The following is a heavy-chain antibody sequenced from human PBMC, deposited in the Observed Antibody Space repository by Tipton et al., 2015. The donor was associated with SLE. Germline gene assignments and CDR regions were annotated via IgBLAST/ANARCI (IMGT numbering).Heavy chain of an antibody. J-gene: IGHJ3*02. Sequence: TLSLTCNVSGGSITTNNYYWGWIRQPPGKGLEWIGTIHYGGSTYYNPSLKSRVAISIDTSKNQFSLRLTSVTVADTAVYYCARRDPYHGPSAFDIWGQGRMVIVSS. CDR2: IHYGGST. CDR1: GGSITTNNYY. V-gene: IGHV4-39*01. CDR3: ARRDPYHGPSAFDI. D-gene: IGHD3-10*01.